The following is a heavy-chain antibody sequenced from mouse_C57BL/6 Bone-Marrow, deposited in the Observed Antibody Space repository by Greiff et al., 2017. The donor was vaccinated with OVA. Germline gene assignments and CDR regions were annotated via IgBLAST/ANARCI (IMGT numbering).Heavy chain of an antibody. CDR2: INYDGSST. J-gene: IGHJ1*03. CDR1: GFTFSDYY. D-gene: IGHD1-1*01. CDR3: ARDPPHYGSSYWYFDV. Sequence: EVKLVESEGGLVQPGSSMKLSCTASGFTFSDYYMAWVRQVPEKGLEWVANINYDGSSTYYLDSLKSRFIISRDNAKNILYLQMSSLKSDDTATYYCARDPPHYGSSYWYFDVWGTGTTVTVSS. V-gene: IGHV5-16*01.